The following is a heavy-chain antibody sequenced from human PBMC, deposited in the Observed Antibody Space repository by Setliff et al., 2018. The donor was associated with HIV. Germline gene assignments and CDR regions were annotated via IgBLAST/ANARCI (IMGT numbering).Heavy chain of an antibody. D-gene: IGHD6-19*01. CDR1: GGSISSGDYY. V-gene: IGHV4-30-4*08. CDR3: VRGPQWLVQKGRVYYFDY. CDR2: IYYSGST. Sequence: SETLSLTCTVSGGSISSGDYYWSWIRRPPGKGLEWIGYIYYSGSTYYNPSLKSRVTISVDTSKNQVSLKLNSMTAADTAVYFCVRGPQWLVQKGRVYYFDYWGQGTLVT. J-gene: IGHJ4*02.